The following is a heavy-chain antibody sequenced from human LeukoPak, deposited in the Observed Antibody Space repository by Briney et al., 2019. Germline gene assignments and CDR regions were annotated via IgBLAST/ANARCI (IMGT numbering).Heavy chain of an antibody. V-gene: IGHV4-4*07. CDR2: IYYSGST. Sequence: SETLSHTCTVSGGSISSYYWSWIRQPAGKGLEWIGRIYYSGSTNYNPSLKSRVTISVDTSKNQFSLKLSSVTAADTAVYYCARVAGLFGWSDPWGQGTLVTVSS. J-gene: IGHJ5*02. CDR3: ARVAGLFGWSDP. CDR1: GGSISSYY. D-gene: IGHD3-16*01.